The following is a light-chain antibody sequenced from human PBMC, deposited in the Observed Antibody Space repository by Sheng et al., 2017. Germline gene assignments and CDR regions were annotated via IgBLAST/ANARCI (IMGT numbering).Light chain of an antibody. CDR2: KAS. CDR1: QGISSW. J-gene: IGKJ1*01. Sequence: DIQMTQSPSTLSASVGDRVTITCRASQGISSWLAWYQQKPGKAPKLLIYKASTLKSGVPSRFSGSGSGTEFTLAISSLQPDDFATYYCQQYQTYWTFGQGTKVEVK. CDR3: QQYQTYWT. V-gene: IGKV1-5*03.